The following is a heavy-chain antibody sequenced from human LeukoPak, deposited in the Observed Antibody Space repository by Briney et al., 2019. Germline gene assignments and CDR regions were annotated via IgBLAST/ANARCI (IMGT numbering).Heavy chain of an antibody. CDR1: GGSFSGYY. V-gene: IGHV4-34*01. Sequence: SETLSLTCAVYGGSFSGYYWSWIRQPPGKGLEWIGEINHSGSTNYNPSLKSRVTISVDTSKNRFSLKLSSVTAADTAVYYCARGGNQLLLEFDYWGQGTLVTVSS. CDR2: INHSGST. J-gene: IGHJ4*02. D-gene: IGHD2-2*01. CDR3: ARGGNQLLLEFDY.